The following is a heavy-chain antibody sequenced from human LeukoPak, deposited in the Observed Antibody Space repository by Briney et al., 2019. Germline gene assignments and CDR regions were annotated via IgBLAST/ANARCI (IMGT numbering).Heavy chain of an antibody. V-gene: IGHV1-18*01. Sequence: ASVKVSCKASGYTFTSYGISRVRQAPGQGLEWMGWIGAYNGNTNYAQKLQGRVTMTTDTSTSTAYMELRSLRSDDTAVYYCARDEDGHCSSTSCLEFDYWGQGTLVTVSS. D-gene: IGHD2-2*01. CDR3: ARDEDGHCSSTSCLEFDY. CDR1: GYTFTSYG. J-gene: IGHJ4*02. CDR2: IGAYNGNT.